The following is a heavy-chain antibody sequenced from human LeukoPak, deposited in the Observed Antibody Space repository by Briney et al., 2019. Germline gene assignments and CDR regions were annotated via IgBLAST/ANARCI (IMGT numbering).Heavy chain of an antibody. V-gene: IGHV4-34*01. CDR3: ARDRPVAGANWFDP. D-gene: IGHD6-13*01. CDR2: INHSGST. J-gene: IGHJ5*02. Sequence: SDTLSLTCTVSSGSITGYYWSWIRQPPGKGLEWIGEINHSGSTNYNPSLKSRVTISLDTSKNQFSLKLTSVTAADTAVYYCARDRPVAGANWFDPWGQGALVTVSS. CDR1: SGSITGYY.